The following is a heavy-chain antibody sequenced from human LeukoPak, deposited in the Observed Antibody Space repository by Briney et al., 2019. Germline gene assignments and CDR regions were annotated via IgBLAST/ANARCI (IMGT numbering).Heavy chain of an antibody. J-gene: IGHJ4*02. V-gene: IGHV3-33*08. CDR2: IWYDGSNK. CDR3: ARARRTTHPVGATSRGPDY. CDR1: GFTFSSYG. Sequence: PGGSLRLSCAASGFTFSSYGMHWVRQAPGKGLEWVAVIWYDGSNKYYADSVKGRFTISRDNSKNTLYLQMNSLRAEDTAVYYCARARRTTHPVGATSRGPDYWGQGTLVTVSS. D-gene: IGHD1-26*01.